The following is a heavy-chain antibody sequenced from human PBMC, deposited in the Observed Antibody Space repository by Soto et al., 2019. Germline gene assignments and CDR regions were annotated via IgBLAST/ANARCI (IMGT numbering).Heavy chain of an antibody. CDR2: IYYSGST. V-gene: IGHV4-59*01. CDR1: GGCXSRYS. CDR3: ARVGSSGWQRRDWYFDL. J-gene: IGHJ2*01. Sequence: SVTRSQKCPVGGGCXSRYSSYRFKKPPGKGLEWIGYIYYSGSTNYNPSLKSRVTISVDTSKNQFSLKLSSVTAADTAVYYCARVGSSGWQRRDWYFDLWGRGTLVTVSS. D-gene: IGHD6-19*01.